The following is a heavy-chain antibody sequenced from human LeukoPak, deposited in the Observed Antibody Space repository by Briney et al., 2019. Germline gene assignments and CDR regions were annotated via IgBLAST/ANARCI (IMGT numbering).Heavy chain of an antibody. Sequence: PSETLSLTCTVSGGSISSYYWSWIRQPPGKGLEWIGYIYYSGSTNYNPSLKSRVTISVDTSKNQFSLKLSSVTAADTAVYYCARDNYGDSFDYWGRGTLVTVSS. CDR1: GGSISSYY. D-gene: IGHD4-17*01. CDR2: IYYSGST. V-gene: IGHV4-59*01. CDR3: ARDNYGDSFDY. J-gene: IGHJ4*02.